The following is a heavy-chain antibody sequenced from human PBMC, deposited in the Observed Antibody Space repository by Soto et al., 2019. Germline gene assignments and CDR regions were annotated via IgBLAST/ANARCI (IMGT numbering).Heavy chain of an antibody. CDR2: VYYTGST. CDR1: GASISSSPYY. J-gene: IGHJ4*02. V-gene: IGHV4-39*01. CDR3: ASTNGY. Sequence: QVQLQESGPGLVKPSETLSLTCTVSGASISSSPYYWGWIRQPPGKGLEWIGSVYYTGSTYHNPSLEGRLTISVDTSKNQFSLKLSAVTAADTAVYYCASTNGYWGQGTLVTVSS. D-gene: IGHD2-8*01.